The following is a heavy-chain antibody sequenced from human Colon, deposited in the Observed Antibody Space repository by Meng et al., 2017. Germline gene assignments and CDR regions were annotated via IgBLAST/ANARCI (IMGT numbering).Heavy chain of an antibody. V-gene: IGHV4-38-2*02. J-gene: IGHJ4*02. CDR3: AAFRSRTLNCDSGTCYPDFFDS. D-gene: IGHD2-15*01. CDR1: GDSISSRYF. Sequence: SETLSLTCTVSGDSISSRYFWGWIRQPPGKGLEWIGSIFHSGSTFYNPSLKSRVTISLDKSKNQFSLKLSSVTAADTAVYYCAAFRSRTLNCDSGTCYPDFFDSWGQGTLVTVSS. CDR2: IFHSGST.